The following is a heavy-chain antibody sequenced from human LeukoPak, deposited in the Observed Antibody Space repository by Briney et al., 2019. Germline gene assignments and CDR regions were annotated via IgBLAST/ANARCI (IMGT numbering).Heavy chain of an antibody. Sequence: PSETLSLTCTVSGGSISSSSYYWGWIRQPPGKGLEWIGRIYYSGSTYYNPSLNSRVTISVDTSKNQFSLMLSSVTAADTAVYYCARHPRRLRFLEGLCDWGQGTLVTVSS. J-gene: IGHJ4*02. CDR3: ARHPRRLRFLEGLCD. V-gene: IGHV4-39*01. D-gene: IGHD3-3*01. CDR2: IYYSGST. CDR1: GGSISSSSYY.